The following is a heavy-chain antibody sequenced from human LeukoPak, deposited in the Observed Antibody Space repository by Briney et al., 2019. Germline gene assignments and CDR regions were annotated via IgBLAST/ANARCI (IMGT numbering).Heavy chain of an antibody. J-gene: IGHJ6*02. V-gene: IGHV4-30-2*02. CDR1: GGSISSGGYY. CDR3: ARTMVYGMDV. D-gene: IGHD4/OR15-4a*01. CDR2: IYHSGST. Sequence: PSQTLSLTCTVSGGSISSGGYYWSWIRQPPGKGLEWIGYIYHSGSTYYNPSLKSRVTISVDRSKNQFSPKLSSVTAADTAVYYCARTMVYGMDVWGQGTTVTVSS.